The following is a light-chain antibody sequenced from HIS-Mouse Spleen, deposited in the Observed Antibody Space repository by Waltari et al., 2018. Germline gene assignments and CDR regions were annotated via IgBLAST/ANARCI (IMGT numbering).Light chain of an antibody. Sequence: QSALTQPRSVPGSPGQSVPISCTGTSSDFGGYNYVSWYQQHPGKAPKLMIYDVSKRPSGVPDRFSGSKSGNTASLTISGLQAEDEADYYCCSYAGSYTYVFGTGTKVTVL. CDR2: DVS. V-gene: IGLV2-11*01. CDR1: SSDFGGYNY. J-gene: IGLJ1*01. CDR3: CSYAGSYTYV.